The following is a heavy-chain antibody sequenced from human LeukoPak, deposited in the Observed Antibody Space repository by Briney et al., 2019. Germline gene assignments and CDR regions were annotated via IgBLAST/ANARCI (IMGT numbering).Heavy chain of an antibody. Sequence: GGSLRLSCAASGFTFSSYWMSWVRQAPGKGLEWVSGISWNSGSIGYADSVKGRFTISRDNAKNSLYLQMNSLRAEDTALYYCAKSGSLRLGELSLMGYFDYWGQGTLVTVSS. CDR1: GFTFSSYW. CDR2: ISWNSGSI. CDR3: AKSGSLRLGELSLMGYFDY. V-gene: IGHV3-9*01. J-gene: IGHJ4*02. D-gene: IGHD3-16*02.